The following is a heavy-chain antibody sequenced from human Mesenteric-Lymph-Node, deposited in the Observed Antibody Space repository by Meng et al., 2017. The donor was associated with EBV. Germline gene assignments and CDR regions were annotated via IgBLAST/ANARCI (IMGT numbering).Heavy chain of an antibody. J-gene: IGHJ4*02. Sequence: QGTLVQSGSELEKPGASVKGSCKASGYTFTKYGINWVRQAPGQGLEWMGWINTNTGNPTYAQGFTGRFVFSLDSSVSTAYLQISSLEAEDTAVYYCARIDGAIAVSTSYYWGQGSLVTVSS. CDR2: INTNTGNP. D-gene: IGHD5-24*01. V-gene: IGHV7-4-1*02. CDR3: ARIDGAIAVSTSYY. CDR1: GYTFTKYG.